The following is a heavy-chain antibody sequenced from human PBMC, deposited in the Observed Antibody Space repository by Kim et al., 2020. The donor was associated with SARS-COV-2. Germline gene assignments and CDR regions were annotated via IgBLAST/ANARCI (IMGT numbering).Heavy chain of an antibody. CDR3: ARDLVGCSGGSCYFRMDV. CDR2: INPSGGST. V-gene: IGHV1-46*01. CDR1: GYTFTSYY. D-gene: IGHD2-15*01. Sequence: ASVKVSCKASGYTFTSYYMHWVRQAPGQGLEWMGIINPSGGSTSYAQKFQGRVTMTRDTSTSTVYMELSSLRSEDTAVYYCARDLVGCSGGSCYFRMDVWGEGPTLTVSS. J-gene: IGHJ6*04.